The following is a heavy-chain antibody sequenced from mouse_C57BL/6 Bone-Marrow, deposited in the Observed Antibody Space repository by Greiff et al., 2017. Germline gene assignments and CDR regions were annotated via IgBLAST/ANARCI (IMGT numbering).Heavy chain of an antibody. V-gene: IGHV7-3*01. Sequence: EVQLVESGGGSVQPGGSLSLSCAASGFTFTDYYMSWVRQPPGKALEWLGFIRNKANGYTTEYSASVKGRFTISRDNSQSILYLQMNALRAEDSATYYCARYVVATDYFDYWGQGTTLTVSS. CDR1: GFTFTDYY. CDR2: IRNKANGYTT. D-gene: IGHD1-1*01. J-gene: IGHJ2*01. CDR3: ARYVVATDYFDY.